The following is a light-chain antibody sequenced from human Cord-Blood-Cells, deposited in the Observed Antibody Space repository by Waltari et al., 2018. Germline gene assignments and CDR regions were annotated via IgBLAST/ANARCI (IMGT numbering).Light chain of an antibody. V-gene: IGLV2-11*01. J-gene: IGLJ1*01. CDR3: CSYAGSYTFFYV. CDR2: DVS. Sequence: QSALTQPRSVSGSPGQSVTLSCTGTSSDVGGYHYSSWYQQHPGKAPKLMIYDVSKRPSGVPDRFSGSKSGNTASLTISGLQAEDEADYYCCSYAGSYTFFYVFGTGTKVTVL. CDR1: SSDVGGYHY.